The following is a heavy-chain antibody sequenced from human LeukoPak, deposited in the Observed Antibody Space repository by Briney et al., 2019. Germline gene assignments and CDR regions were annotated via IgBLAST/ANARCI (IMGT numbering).Heavy chain of an antibody. D-gene: IGHD6-13*01. Sequence: GGSLRLSCAASGFTFSSYAMHWVRQAPGKGLEWVAVISYDGSNKYYADSVKGRFTISRDNSKNTLYLQMNSLRAEDTAVYYCARAPKAAAGTTNYTDVWGKGTTVTVSS. CDR1: GFTFSSYA. CDR2: ISYDGSNK. J-gene: IGHJ6*03. V-gene: IGHV3-30*04. CDR3: ARAPKAAAGTTNYTDV.